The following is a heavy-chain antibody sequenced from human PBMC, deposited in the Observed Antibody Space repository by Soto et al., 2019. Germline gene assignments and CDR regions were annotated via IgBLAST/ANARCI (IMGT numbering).Heavy chain of an antibody. V-gene: IGHV3-11*01. J-gene: IGHJ5*02. CDR2: ISSSGSTI. Sequence: GGSLRLSCAASGFTFSDYYMSWIRQAPGKGLEWVSYISSSGSTIYYADSVKGRFTISRDNAKNSLYLQMNSLRAEDTAVHYCARGAYYYDSSGENWFDPWGQGTLVTVSS. D-gene: IGHD3-22*01. CDR1: GFTFSDYY. CDR3: ARGAYYYDSSGENWFDP.